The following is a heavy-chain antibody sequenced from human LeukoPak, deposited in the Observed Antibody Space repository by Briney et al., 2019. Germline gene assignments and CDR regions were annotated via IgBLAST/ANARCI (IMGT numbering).Heavy chain of an antibody. D-gene: IGHD3-10*01. J-gene: IGHJ4*02. CDR3: ARDRVYGSGSCVY. V-gene: IGHV3-74*01. Sequence: GSLRLSCTASGFTFTSHWMHWVRQVPGKGLVRVSRINGDGSGTNHADSVKGRFTISRDNAKNTLYLQMNSLRVEDTAVYYGARDRVYGSGSCVYWGQGTLVIVS. CDR1: GFTFTSHW. CDR2: INGDGSGT.